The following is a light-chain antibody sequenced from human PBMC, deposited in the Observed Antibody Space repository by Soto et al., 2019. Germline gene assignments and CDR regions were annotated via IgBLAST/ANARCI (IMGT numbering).Light chain of an antibody. CDR2: AVS. J-gene: IGKJ1*01. CDR3: LQPHSYPQT. V-gene: IGKV1-5*01. Sequence: IRMTQSPSTLSGSVGDRVTISCRASQTISSWLAWYQQKPGKAPKLLIYAVSSLQSEVPSRFSGSGSGTEFTLTIRSLQPEDVAPYYCLQPHSYPQTFAQGTKVDIK. CDR1: QTISSW.